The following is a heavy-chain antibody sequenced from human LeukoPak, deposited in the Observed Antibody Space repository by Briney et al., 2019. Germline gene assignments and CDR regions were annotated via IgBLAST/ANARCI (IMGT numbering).Heavy chain of an antibody. CDR2: INHSGST. J-gene: IGHJ5*02. CDR3: ARTWLVRGWFDP. Sequence: SQTLSLTCAVYGESFSGYYWSWIRQHPGKGLEWIGEINHSGSTNYNPSLKSRVTISLDTSKNHFSLKLSSVTAADTAVYYCARTWLVRGWFDPWGQGTLVTVSS. CDR1: GESFSGYY. V-gene: IGHV4-34*01. D-gene: IGHD6-19*01.